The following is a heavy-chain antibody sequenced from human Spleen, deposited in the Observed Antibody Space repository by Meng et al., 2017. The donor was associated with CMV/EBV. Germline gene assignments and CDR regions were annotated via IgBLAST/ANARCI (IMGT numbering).Heavy chain of an antibody. J-gene: IGHJ4*02. CDR3: AKDQNVLRFLEWLVGLDS. Sequence: GESLKISCAASGFTFSSYAMTWVRRAPGKGLEWVSLISADAGTTYYANSLKGRFTISRDNSKHTLYLQMNSLRAEDTAIYYCAKDQNVLRFLEWLVGLDSWGPGTLVTVSS. CDR2: ISADAGTT. D-gene: IGHD3-3*01. CDR1: GFTFSSYA. V-gene: IGHV3-23*01.